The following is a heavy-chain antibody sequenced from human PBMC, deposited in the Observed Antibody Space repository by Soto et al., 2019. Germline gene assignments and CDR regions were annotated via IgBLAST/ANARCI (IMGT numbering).Heavy chain of an antibody. V-gene: IGHV1-18*01. D-gene: IGHD6-6*01. Sequence: QVQLVQSGAEVKKPGASVQVSCKASGYTFTSYGISWVRQAPGQGLEWMGWISAYNGNTNYAQKLQGRVTMTTDTSTSTANMELRSLRSDDTAVYYCAREGTYSSSSGWFDPWGQGTLVTVSS. CDR2: ISAYNGNT. CDR3: AREGTYSSSSGWFDP. J-gene: IGHJ5*02. CDR1: GYTFTSYG.